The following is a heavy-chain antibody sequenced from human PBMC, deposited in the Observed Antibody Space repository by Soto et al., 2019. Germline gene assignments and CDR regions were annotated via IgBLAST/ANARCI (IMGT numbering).Heavy chain of an antibody. D-gene: IGHD2-15*01. Sequence: EVQLVESGGGLVKPGGSLRLSCAASGFTFSSYSMNWVRQAPGKGLEWVSSISSSSSYIYYADSVKGRFTISRDNAKNSLYLQMNSLRAEDTAVYYCAREGTEDCSGGSCVSAAFDIWGQGTMVTVSS. CDR2: ISSSSSYI. CDR1: GFTFSSYS. CDR3: AREGTEDCSGGSCVSAAFDI. J-gene: IGHJ3*02. V-gene: IGHV3-21*01.